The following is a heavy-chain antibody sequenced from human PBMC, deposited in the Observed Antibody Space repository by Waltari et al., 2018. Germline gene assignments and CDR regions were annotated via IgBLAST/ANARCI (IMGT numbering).Heavy chain of an antibody. D-gene: IGHD3-10*01. CDR2: ISRDSRYI. CDR1: GFMFSDYS. CDR3: AREAEFGDDALDV. V-gene: IGHV3-21*06. Sequence: EEQLVESGGALVKPGGSLRLSCAASGFMFSDYSMNWVRQRSGKGLEWISSISRDSRYIYYPDSMRGRFTVSRDNAKNSLYLQMNSLSGEDTGVYYCAREAEFGDDALDVWGHGTMVTVSS. J-gene: IGHJ3*01.